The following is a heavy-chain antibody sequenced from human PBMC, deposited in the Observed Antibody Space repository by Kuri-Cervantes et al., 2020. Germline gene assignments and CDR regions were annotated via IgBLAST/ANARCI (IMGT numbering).Heavy chain of an antibody. V-gene: IGHV3-53*01. J-gene: IGHJ4*02. D-gene: IGHD6-6*01. CDR2: IYSGGST. CDR1: GFTVSSNY. Sequence: GESLKISCAASGFTVSSNYMSWVRQAPGKGLEWVSVIYSGGSTYYADSVKGRFTISRDNAKDSLYLQMNSLGAEDTALYYCAAVGRSSRPGYWGQGTLVTVSS. CDR3: AAVGRSSRPGY.